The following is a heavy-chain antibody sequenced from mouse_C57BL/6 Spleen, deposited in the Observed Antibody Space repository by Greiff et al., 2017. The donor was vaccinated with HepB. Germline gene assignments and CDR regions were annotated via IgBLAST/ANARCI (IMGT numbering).Heavy chain of an antibody. CDR3: ARSNGYDGAWFAY. Sequence: VQLQQSGAELVKPGASVKISCKASGYAFSSYWMNWVKQRPGKGLEWIGQIYPGDGDTNYNGKFKGKATLTADKSSSTAYMQLSSLTSEDSAVYFCARSNGYDGAWFAYWGQGTLVTVSA. CDR2: IYPGDGDT. CDR1: GYAFSSYW. D-gene: IGHD2-2*01. J-gene: IGHJ3*01. V-gene: IGHV1-80*01.